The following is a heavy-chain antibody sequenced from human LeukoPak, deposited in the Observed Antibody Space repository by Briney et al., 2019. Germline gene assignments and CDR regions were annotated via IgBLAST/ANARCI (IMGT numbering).Heavy chain of an antibody. V-gene: IGHV3-74*01. CDR3: ARVRGSGWSDL. D-gene: IGHD6-19*01. J-gene: IGHJ2*01. CDR1: GFTFSSYW. CDR2: INSDGSST. Sequence: GGSPRLSCAASGFTFSSYWMHWVRHAPGKGLVWVSRINSDGSSTNYADSVKGRFTISRDNAKNTLYLQMNSLRAEDTAVYYCARVRGSGWSDLWGRGTLVTVSS.